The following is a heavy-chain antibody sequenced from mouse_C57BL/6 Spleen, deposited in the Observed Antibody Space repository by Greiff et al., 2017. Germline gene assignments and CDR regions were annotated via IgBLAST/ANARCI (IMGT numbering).Heavy chain of an antibody. D-gene: IGHD1-1*01. V-gene: IGHV14-2*01. CDR1: GFNIKDYY. Sequence: VQLKESGAELVKPGASVKLSCTASGFNIKDYYMHWVKQRTEQGLEWIGRIDPEDGETKYAPKFQGKATIPADTSSNTAYLLLSSLTSEDTAVYYCARPYYYGSTVYAMDYWGQGTSVTVSS. J-gene: IGHJ4*01. CDR3: ARPYYYGSTVYAMDY. CDR2: IDPEDGET.